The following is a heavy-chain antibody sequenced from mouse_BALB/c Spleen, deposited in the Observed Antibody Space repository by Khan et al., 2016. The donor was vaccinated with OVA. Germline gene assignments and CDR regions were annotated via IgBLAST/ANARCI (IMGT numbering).Heavy chain of an antibody. Sequence: EVELVESGGGLVKPGGSLKLSCAASGFTFSSFAMSWVRQTPEKSLEWVATISSAGTYTFYPDSLKGRFTISRDNAKNTLYLQMNSLRSEDTAMYYCANGYYGWFAYWGQGTLVTVSA. CDR1: GFTFSSFA. J-gene: IGHJ3*01. CDR3: ANGYYGWFAY. V-gene: IGHV5-9-1*01. D-gene: IGHD1-1*02. CDR2: ISSAGTYT.